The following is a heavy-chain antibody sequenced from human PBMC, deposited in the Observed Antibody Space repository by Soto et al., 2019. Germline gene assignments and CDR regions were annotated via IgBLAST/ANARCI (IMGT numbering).Heavy chain of an antibody. Sequence: PGGSLRLSCAASGFTFSSYGMHWVRQAPGKGLEWVAVIWYDGSNKYYADSVKGRFTISRDNSKNTLYLQMNSLRAEDTAVYYCARDFRSFDYYYGMDVWGQGTTVTVSS. J-gene: IGHJ6*02. CDR2: IWYDGSNK. V-gene: IGHV3-33*01. CDR1: GFTFSSYG. CDR3: ARDFRSFDYYYGMDV.